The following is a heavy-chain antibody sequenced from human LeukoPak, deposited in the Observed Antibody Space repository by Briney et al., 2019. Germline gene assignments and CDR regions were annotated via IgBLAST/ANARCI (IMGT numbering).Heavy chain of an antibody. CDR2: ISVSGDRT. CDR3: AREGAAAGIVFYYGMDV. Sequence: GGSLRLSCAASGFTFSSYAMGWVRQAPGKGLEWVSGISVSGDRTYYADSVKGRFTISRDNSKNTLYLQMNSLRAEDTAVYYCAREGAAAGIVFYYGMDVWGQGTTVTVSS. CDR1: GFTFSSYA. V-gene: IGHV3-23*01. J-gene: IGHJ6*02. D-gene: IGHD6-13*01.